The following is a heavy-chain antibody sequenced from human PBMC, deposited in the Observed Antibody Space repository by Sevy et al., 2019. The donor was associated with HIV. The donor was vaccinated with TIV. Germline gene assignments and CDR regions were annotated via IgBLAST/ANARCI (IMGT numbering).Heavy chain of an antibody. D-gene: IGHD4-17*01. CDR1: GFAFSDYV. V-gene: IGHV3-33*01. Sequence: GGSLKLSCVASGFAFSDYVMHWVRQAPGKGLEWVADIWYDGNNQHYADSVRGRFTISRDNSKNTLYLQLSSLRAEDTAVYYCARDPRIFGDYLLTYFDYWGQGVLVTVSS. CDR2: IWYDGNNQ. J-gene: IGHJ4*02. CDR3: ARDPRIFGDYLLTYFDY.